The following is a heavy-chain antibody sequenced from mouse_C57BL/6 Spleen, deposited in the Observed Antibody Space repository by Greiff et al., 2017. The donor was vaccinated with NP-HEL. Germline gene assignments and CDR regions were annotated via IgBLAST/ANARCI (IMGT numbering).Heavy chain of an antibody. J-gene: IGHJ3*01. D-gene: IGHD4-1*01. Sequence: QVQLQQPGAELVKPGASVKMSCKASGYTFTSYWITWVKQRPGQGLEWIGDIYPGSGSTNYNEKFKSKATLTVDTSSSTAYMQLSSLTSEDSAVYYCARRRTGKAWFAYWGQGTLVTVSA. CDR1: GYTFTSYW. V-gene: IGHV1-55*01. CDR3: ARRRTGKAWFAY. CDR2: IYPGSGST.